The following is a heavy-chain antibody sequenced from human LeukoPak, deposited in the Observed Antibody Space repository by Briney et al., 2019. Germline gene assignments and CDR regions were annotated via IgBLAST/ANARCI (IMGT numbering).Heavy chain of an antibody. CDR3: AREWDVDTANPL. V-gene: IGHV1-69*02. D-gene: IGHD5-18*01. CDR1: GGTFSSYT. J-gene: IGHJ4*02. CDR2: IIPILGIA. Sequence: ASVKVSCEASGGTFSSYTISWVRQAPGQGLEWMGRIIPILGIANYAQKFQGRVTITADKSTSTAYMELSSLRSEDTAVYYCAREWDVDTANPLWGQGTLVTVSS.